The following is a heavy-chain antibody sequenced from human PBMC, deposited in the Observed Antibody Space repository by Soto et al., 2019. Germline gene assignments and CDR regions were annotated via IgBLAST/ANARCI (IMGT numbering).Heavy chain of an antibody. V-gene: IGHV1-18*01. Sequence: GTSVKLSCEASGYSFTSYGISWVRQAPKQGLEWMGWISAYNGNTNYAQKLQGRVTMTTDTSTSTAYMELRSLRSDDTAVYYCARDSRIMITFGGPAPFDYWGQGTLVTVSS. CDR2: ISAYNGNT. J-gene: IGHJ4*02. CDR1: GYSFTSYG. D-gene: IGHD3-16*01. CDR3: ARDSRIMITFGGPAPFDY.